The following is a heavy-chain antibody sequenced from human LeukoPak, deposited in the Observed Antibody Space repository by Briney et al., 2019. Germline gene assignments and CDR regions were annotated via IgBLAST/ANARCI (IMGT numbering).Heavy chain of an antibody. CDR1: GGSFSGYY. CDR3: ARGGYWLQD. Sequence: SETLSLTCAVYGGSFSGYYWSWIRQPPGKGLEWIGEINHSGSTNYNPSLKSRVTISVDTSKNQFSLKLSSVAAADTAVYYCARGGYWLQDWGQGTLVTVSS. V-gene: IGHV4-34*01. D-gene: IGHD5-24*01. CDR2: INHSGST. J-gene: IGHJ4*02.